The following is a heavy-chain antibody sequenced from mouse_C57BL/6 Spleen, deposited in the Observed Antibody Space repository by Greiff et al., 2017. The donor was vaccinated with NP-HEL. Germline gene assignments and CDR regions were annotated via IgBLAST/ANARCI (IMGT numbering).Heavy chain of an antibody. CDR3: ARGELGRYFDY. V-gene: IGHV1-76*01. D-gene: IGHD4-1*01. Sequence: QVQLQQSGAELVRPGASVKLSCKASGYTFTDYYINWVKQRPGQGLEWIARIYPGSGNTYYNEKFKGKATLTAEKSSSTAYMQLSSLTSEDSAVYFCARGELGRYFDYWGQGTTLTVSS. CDR1: GYTFTDYY. J-gene: IGHJ2*01. CDR2: IYPGSGNT.